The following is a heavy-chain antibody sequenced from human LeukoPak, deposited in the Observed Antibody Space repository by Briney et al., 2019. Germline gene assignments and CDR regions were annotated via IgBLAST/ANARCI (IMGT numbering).Heavy chain of an antibody. CDR1: GYTFTRYG. CDR3: ARDLSYHYYDSSGYYRLDYFDY. D-gene: IGHD3-22*01. CDR2: ISGSNYNT. V-gene: IGHV1-18*01. J-gene: IGHJ4*02. Sequence: GASVKVSCKASGYTFTRYGMSWVRQAPGQGPEWMGWISGSNYNTNYAQKFQGRVTMTTDTSTSTAYMELRSLRSDDTAVYYCARDLSYHYYDSSGYYRLDYFDYWGQGTLVTVSS.